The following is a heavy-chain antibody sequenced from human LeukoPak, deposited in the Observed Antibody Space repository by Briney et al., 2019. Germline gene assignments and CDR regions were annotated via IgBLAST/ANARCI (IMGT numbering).Heavy chain of an antibody. CDR1: GDSISSYY. J-gene: IGHJ5*02. Sequence: SETLSLTCTVSGDSISSYYWSWIRQPPGKGLEWIGEINHSGSTNYNPSLKSRVTMSVDTSKNQFSLKLSSVTAADTAVYYCARDSRPNWFDPWGQGTLVTVSS. D-gene: IGHD3-22*01. CDR2: INHSGST. CDR3: ARDSRPNWFDP. V-gene: IGHV4-34*01.